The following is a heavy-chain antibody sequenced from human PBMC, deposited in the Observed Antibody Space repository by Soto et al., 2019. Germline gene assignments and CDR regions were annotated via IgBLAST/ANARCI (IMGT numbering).Heavy chain of an antibody. CDR2: MNNNSGNT. D-gene: IGHD2-2*02. V-gene: IGHV1-8*01. CDR1: GYTFTSYD. CDR3: AREDIVVVHAAINAFDI. Sequence: QGQLVQSGAEVKKPGASVKVSCKASGYTFTSYDINWVRQATGQGLEWMRWMNNNSGNTGYAEKFQRRVTITRNTSIITAYMERSSLRSEDTAVYYCAREDIVVVHAAINAFDIWGQGTMVTVSS. J-gene: IGHJ3*02.